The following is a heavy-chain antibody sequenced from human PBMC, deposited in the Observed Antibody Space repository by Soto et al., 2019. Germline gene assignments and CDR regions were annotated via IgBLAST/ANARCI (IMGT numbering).Heavy chain of an antibody. CDR1: GGSFSGYY. CDR2: INHSGST. V-gene: IGHV4-34*01. CDR3: ARGGYCSSTSCFNGMDV. D-gene: IGHD2-2*01. J-gene: IGHJ6*02. Sequence: QVQLQQWGAGLLKPSETLSLTCAVYGGSFSGYYWSCIRQPPGKGLERIGEINHSGSTNYNPSLKSRVTISVDTSKNQFSLKLSSVTAADTAVYYCARGGYCSSTSCFNGMDVWGLGTTVTVSS.